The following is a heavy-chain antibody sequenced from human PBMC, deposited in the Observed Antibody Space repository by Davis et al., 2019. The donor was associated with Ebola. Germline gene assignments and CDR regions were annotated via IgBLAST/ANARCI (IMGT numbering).Heavy chain of an antibody. V-gene: IGHV4-31*03. D-gene: IGHD1-26*01. J-gene: IGHJ4*02. CDR3: ATRGELLDFDY. Sequence: PSETLSLTCTVSGGSISSGGYYWSWIRQHPGKGLEWIGYIYYSGSTYYNPSLKSRVTISVDTSKNQFSLKLSSVTAADTAVYYCATRGELLDFDYWGQGTLVTVSS. CDR1: GGSISSGGYY. CDR2: IYYSGST.